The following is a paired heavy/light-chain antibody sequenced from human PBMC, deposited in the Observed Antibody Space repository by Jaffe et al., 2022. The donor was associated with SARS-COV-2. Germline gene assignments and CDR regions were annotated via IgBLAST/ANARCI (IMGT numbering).Light chain of an antibody. CDR1: SSDVGAYRY. CDR3: SSYTTSNTLV. CDR2: HVT. V-gene: IGLV2-14*01. Sequence: QSALTQPASVSGSPGQSITISCTGTSSDVGAYRYVSWYQQHPGKAPQLMIYHVTDRPSGVSSRFSGSKSGNTASLTISGLQAEDEADYYCSSYTTSNTLVFGGGTKLTVL. J-gene: IGLJ3*02.
Heavy chain of an antibody. J-gene: IGHJ4*02. CDR3: AKSGQPGRAIPAAGGSDY. V-gene: IGHV3-23*04. CDR1: GFTFSTYA. CDR2: ISGSGGYT. D-gene: IGHD2-8*02. Sequence: EVQLVESGGGLVQPGGSLRLSCVASGFTFSTYAMSWVRQAPGKGLEWVSAISGSGGYTYYADFVKGRFTISRDNSNNTLYLQLESLRAEDTAIYYCAKSGQPGRAIPAAGGSDYWGQGTLVTVSS.